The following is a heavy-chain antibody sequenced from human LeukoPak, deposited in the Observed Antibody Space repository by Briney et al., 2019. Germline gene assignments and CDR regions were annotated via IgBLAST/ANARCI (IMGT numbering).Heavy chain of an antibody. CDR1: GGTFSSYA. J-gene: IGHJ6*02. CDR3: ARSLLGSGYYYYGTDV. Sequence: ASVKVSCKASGGTFSSYAISWVRQAPGQGLEWMGGIIPIFGTANYAQKFQGRVTITADESTSTAYMELSSLRSEDTAVYYCARSLLGSGYYYYGTDVWGQGTTVTVSS. V-gene: IGHV1-69*13. D-gene: IGHD3-3*01. CDR2: IIPIFGTA.